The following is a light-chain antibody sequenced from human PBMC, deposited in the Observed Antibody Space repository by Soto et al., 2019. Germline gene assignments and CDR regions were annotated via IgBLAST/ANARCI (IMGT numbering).Light chain of an antibody. CDR3: VLYMGSGIWV. V-gene: IGLV8-61*01. Sequence: QTVVTQEQSFSVSPGGTVTLTCGLSAGSVSPSYYPGWFQQTPGQAPRALIYTTNTRSSGVPDRFSGSILGNKAALTITGAQADDESYYYCVLYMGSGIWVFGGGTKLTVL. J-gene: IGLJ3*02. CDR1: AGSVSPSYY. CDR2: TTN.